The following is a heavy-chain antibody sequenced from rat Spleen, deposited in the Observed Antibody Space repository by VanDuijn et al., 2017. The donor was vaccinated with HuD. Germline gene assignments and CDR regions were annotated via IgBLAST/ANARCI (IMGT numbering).Heavy chain of an antibody. D-gene: IGHD4-3*01. V-gene: IGHV5-22*01. Sequence: EVQLVGSGGGSVQPGRSMKLSCAASGFSFSNYDVAWVRQAPTKGLEWVASISYDGSSTYYRDSLRGRFTISRDNAENTAYLQMNSLWSEDTATYYCAVAGYGYWGQGVVVTVSS. CDR1: GFSFSNYD. J-gene: IGHJ2*01. CDR2: ISYDGSST. CDR3: AVAGYGY.